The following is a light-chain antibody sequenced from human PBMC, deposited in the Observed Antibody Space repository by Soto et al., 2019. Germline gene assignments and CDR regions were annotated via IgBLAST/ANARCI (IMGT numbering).Light chain of an antibody. CDR2: GGS. V-gene: IGKV3-20*01. CDR3: QHYAHNSPIT. J-gene: IGKJ5*01. CDR1: QSVSSSY. Sequence: IVLTQSPGTLSLSPGERATLSCRASQSVSSSYLAWYQQKPGQAPRLLIYGGSSRATGIPVRFSGSGSETDFTLTISRLKPEDFALYYCQHYAHNSPITFGQGTRLEIK.